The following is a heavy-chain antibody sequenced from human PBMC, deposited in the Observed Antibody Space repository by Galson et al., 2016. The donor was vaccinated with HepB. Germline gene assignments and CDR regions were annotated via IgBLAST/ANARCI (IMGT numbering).Heavy chain of an antibody. D-gene: IGHD3-22*01. V-gene: IGHV4-39*01. CDR2: IYYSGKT. J-gene: IGHJ3*01. CDR3: ANLQVVAITKSFEV. Sequence: ETLSLTCNVSGGSISNRSYFWAWIRQPPGKGLEWIATIYYSGKTYYSPSLHSRVTISVDTSKNQFSLILTSVSAADTAVYYCANLQVVAITKSFEVWGQGTIVTVSS. CDR1: GGSISNRSYF.